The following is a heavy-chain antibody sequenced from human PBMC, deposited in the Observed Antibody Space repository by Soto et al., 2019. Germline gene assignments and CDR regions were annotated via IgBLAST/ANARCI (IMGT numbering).Heavy chain of an antibody. V-gene: IGHV4-34*01. J-gene: IGHJ5*02. CDR1: GGSFSGYY. D-gene: IGHD2-2*02. CDR2: INQSGAT. Sequence: QVQLQQWGAGLLKPSETLSLTCAVYGGSFSGYYWTWIRQSPGKGLEWIGEINQSGATNYNPSLKSRVTISVDSSKNQFSLKLSSVTAADTAVYFCALALYTNSRRFDPWGQGTLVTVSS. CDR3: ALALYTNSRRFDP.